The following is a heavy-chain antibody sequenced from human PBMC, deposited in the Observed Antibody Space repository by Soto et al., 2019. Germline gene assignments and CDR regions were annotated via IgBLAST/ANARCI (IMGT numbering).Heavy chain of an antibody. Sequence: QVQLQESGPGLVKPSGTLSLTCAVSCGSISSSNWWSWVRQPPGKGLEWIGEIYHSGCTNYNPSLKSRVTISVDKSKNQFSLKLSSVTAADTAVYYCARDATYCSGGSCYMGLDYWGQGTLVTVSS. CDR2: IYHSGCT. D-gene: IGHD2-15*01. V-gene: IGHV4-4*02. CDR3: ARDATYCSGGSCYMGLDY. CDR1: CGSISSSNW. J-gene: IGHJ4*02.